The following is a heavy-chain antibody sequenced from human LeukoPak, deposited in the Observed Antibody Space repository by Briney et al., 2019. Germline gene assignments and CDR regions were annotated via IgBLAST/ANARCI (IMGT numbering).Heavy chain of an antibody. D-gene: IGHD1-26*01. CDR2: IYYSGST. J-gene: IGHJ3*02. CDR1: GGSISTYY. Sequence: SETLSLTCTVSGGSISTYYWSWIRQPPGKGLEWIGYIYYSGSTNYNPSLKSRVTISVDTSKNQFSLKLSSVTAADTAVYYCARDGSYGAFDIWGQGTMVTVSS. V-gene: IGHV4-59*01. CDR3: ARDGSYGAFDI.